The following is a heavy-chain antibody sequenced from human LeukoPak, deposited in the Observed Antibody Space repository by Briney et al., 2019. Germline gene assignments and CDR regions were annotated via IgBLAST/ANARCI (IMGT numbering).Heavy chain of an antibody. J-gene: IGHJ3*02. CDR3: AREKTYYYDSSGYYNAFDI. D-gene: IGHD3-22*01. Sequence: GASVRVSCKASGYTFTSYYMHWVRQAPGQGLEWMGIINPSGGSTSYAQKFQGRVTMTRDMSTSTVYMELSSLRSEDTAVYYCAREKTYYYDSSGYYNAFDIWGQGTMVTVSS. CDR1: GYTFTSYY. CDR2: INPSGGST. V-gene: IGHV1-46*01.